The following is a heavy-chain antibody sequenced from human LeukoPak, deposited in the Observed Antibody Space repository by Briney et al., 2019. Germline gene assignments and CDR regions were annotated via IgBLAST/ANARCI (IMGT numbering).Heavy chain of an antibody. CDR3: AKALGATGGFDY. Sequence: GGSLRLSCAASGFTFSSYGMSWVRQAPGKGLEWVSAISASGGSTYYADSVKGRFTISRDNSKNTLYLQMNSLRAEDTAVYYCAKALGATGGFDYWGQGTLVTVSS. V-gene: IGHV3-23*01. CDR2: ISASGGST. CDR1: GFTFSSYG. D-gene: IGHD1-26*01. J-gene: IGHJ4*02.